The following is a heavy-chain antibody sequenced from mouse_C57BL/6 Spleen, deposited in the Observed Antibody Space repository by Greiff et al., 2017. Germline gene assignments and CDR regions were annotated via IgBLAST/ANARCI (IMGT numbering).Heavy chain of an antibody. Sequence: QVQLQQSGAELVKPGASVKISCKASGYAFSSYWMNWVKQRPGKGLEWIGQIYPGDGDTNYNGKFKGKATLTADKSSSTAYMQLSSLTSEDSAVYFCAREDYEYDRYFDYWGQGTTLTVSS. CDR2: IYPGDGDT. V-gene: IGHV1-80*01. D-gene: IGHD2-4*01. CDR1: GYAFSSYW. CDR3: AREDYEYDRYFDY. J-gene: IGHJ2*01.